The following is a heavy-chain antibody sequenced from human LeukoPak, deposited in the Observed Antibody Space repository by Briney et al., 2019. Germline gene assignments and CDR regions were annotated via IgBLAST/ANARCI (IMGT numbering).Heavy chain of an antibody. J-gene: IGHJ4*02. V-gene: IGHV1-2*02. D-gene: IGHD6-6*01. CDR3: ARPRGYSSSDFDY. Sequence: ASVTVSCKASGYTFTGYYMHWVRQAPGQGLEWMGWINPNSGGTNYAQKFQGRVTMTRDTSISTAYMELSRLRSDDTAVYYCARPRGYSSSDFDYWGQGTLVTVSS. CDR2: INPNSGGT. CDR1: GYTFTGYY.